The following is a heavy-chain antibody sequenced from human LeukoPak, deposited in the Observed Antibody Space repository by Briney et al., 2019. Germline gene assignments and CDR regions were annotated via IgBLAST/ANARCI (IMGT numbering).Heavy chain of an antibody. CDR2: INHSGST. D-gene: IGHD1-1*01. CDR3: ARLTSARRYGTKNYYYYYMDV. Sequence: SETLSLTCAVYGVSFSGYYWSWIRQPPGKGLEWIGEINHSGSTNYNPSLKSRVTISVDTSKNQFSLKLSSVTAADTAVYYCARLTSARRYGTKNYYYYYMDVWGKGTTVTISS. V-gene: IGHV4-34*01. J-gene: IGHJ6*03. CDR1: GVSFSGYY.